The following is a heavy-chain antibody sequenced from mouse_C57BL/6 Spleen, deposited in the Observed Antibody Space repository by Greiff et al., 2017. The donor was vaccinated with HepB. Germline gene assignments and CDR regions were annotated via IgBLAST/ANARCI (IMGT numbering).Heavy chain of an antibody. CDR1: GFTFSDYG. J-gene: IGHJ3*01. Sequence: EVKVVESGGGLVKPGGSLKLSCAASGFTFSDYGMHWVRQAPEKGLEWVAYISSGSSTIYYADTVKGRFTISRDNAKNTLFLQMTSLRSEDTAMYYCARGRATGFAYWGQGTLVTVSA. CDR3: ARGRATGFAY. CDR2: ISSGSSTI. V-gene: IGHV5-17*01.